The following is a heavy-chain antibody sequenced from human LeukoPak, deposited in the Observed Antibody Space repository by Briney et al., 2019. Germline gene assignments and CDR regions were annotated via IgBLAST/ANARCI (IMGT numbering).Heavy chain of an antibody. CDR2: IKQDGTQK. D-gene: IGHD2-15*01. Sequence: SGGSLTLSCAASGFTFSAYWMGWVRQAPGKGLEWVANIKQDGTQKHYVDSVKGRFTISRDNAKNSLYLQMNGLRAEDTAVYYCARDMEDIVVVIAAYDYWGQGTLVTVSS. V-gene: IGHV3-7*05. J-gene: IGHJ4*02. CDR1: GFTFSAYW. CDR3: ARDMEDIVVVIAAYDY.